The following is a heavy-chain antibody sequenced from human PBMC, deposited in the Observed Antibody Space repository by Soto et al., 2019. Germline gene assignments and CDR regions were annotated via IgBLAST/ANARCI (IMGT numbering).Heavy chain of an antibody. CDR2: IGIGSSTK. CDR1: GFTFRNYN. D-gene: IGHD3-22*01. V-gene: IGHV3-48*01. J-gene: IGHJ3*01. Sequence: PGGSLRLSCAASGFTFRNYNMNWVRQAPGKGLEWVSYIGIGSSTKYYADSVKGRFTISRDNAKNSLYLQMNSLRAEDTAVYYCARDQLYYNDISGRPLNAFDVWGQGTMVTVS. CDR3: ARDQLYYNDISGRPLNAFDV.